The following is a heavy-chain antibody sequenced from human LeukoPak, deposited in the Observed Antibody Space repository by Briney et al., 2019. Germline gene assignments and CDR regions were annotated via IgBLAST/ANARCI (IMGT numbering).Heavy chain of an antibody. V-gene: IGHV3-30*02. CDR3: AKETTYYDFWSGPPDYYYYMDV. D-gene: IGHD3-3*01. CDR2: IRYDGSNK. J-gene: IGHJ6*03. Sequence: GGALRLSCAASGVTFSSYVMHWVRQAPGKGRERGAFIRYDGSNKYYADSVKGRFTISRDNSKNTLYLQMNSLRAEDTAVYYCAKETTYYDFWSGPPDYYYYMDVWGKGTTVTVSS. CDR1: GVTFSSYV.